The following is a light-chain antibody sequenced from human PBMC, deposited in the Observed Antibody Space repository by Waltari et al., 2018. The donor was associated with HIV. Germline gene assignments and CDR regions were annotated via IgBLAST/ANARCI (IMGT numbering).Light chain of an antibody. CDR3: SAWDSSLSALV. Sequence: QAGLTQPPSVSKGLRQTATLTCTGNSNNVGNQGAAWLQQHQGHPPKLLSYRNNNRPSGISERLSASRSGNTASLTITGLQPKDEADYYCSAWDSSLSALVFGGGTKLTVL. CDR1: SNNVGNQG. J-gene: IGLJ3*02. V-gene: IGLV10-54*01. CDR2: RNN.